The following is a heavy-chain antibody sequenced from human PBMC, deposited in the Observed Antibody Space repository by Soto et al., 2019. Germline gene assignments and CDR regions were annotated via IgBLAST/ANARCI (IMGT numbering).Heavy chain of an antibody. V-gene: IGHV3-23*01. Sequence: GGSLRLSCAASGFTFSSYAMSWVRQAPGKGLEWVSAISGSGGSTYYADSVKGRFTISRDNSKNTLYLQMNSLRAEDTAVYYCAKVVRYYYDSSGYYFDYWGQGTLVTVSS. CDR2: ISGSGGST. D-gene: IGHD3-22*01. J-gene: IGHJ4*02. CDR1: GFTFSSYA. CDR3: AKVVRYYYDSSGYYFDY.